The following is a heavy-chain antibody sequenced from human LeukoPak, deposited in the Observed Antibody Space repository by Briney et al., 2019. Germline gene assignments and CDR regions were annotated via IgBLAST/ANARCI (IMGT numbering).Heavy chain of an antibody. CDR2: IYYSGST. CDR3: ARVEMAIIRAFDY. V-gene: IGHV4-39*07. CDR1: GGSISSYY. D-gene: IGHD5-24*01. Sequence: SETLSLTCTVSGGSISSYYWSWIRQPPGKGLEWIGSIYYSGSTYYNPSLKSRVTISVDTSKDQFSLKLSSVTAADTAVYYCARVEMAIIRAFDYWGQGTLVTVSS. J-gene: IGHJ4*02.